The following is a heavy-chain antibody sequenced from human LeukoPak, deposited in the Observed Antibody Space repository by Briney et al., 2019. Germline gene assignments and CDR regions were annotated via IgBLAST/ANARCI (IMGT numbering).Heavy chain of an antibody. J-gene: IGHJ4*02. D-gene: IGHD4-17*01. Sequence: GGSLRLSCAASGFTFSSYWMSWVRQASGKGLEWVGRIRSKANSYATAYAASVKGRFTISRDDSKNTAYLQMNSLKIEDTAVYYCTSSMTTVTSYWGQGTLVTVSS. CDR2: IRSKANSYAT. CDR3: TSSMTTVTSY. V-gene: IGHV3-73*01. CDR1: GFTFSSYW.